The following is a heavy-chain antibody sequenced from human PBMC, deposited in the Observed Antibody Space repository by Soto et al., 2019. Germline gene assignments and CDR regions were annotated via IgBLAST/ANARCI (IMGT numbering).Heavy chain of an antibody. J-gene: IGHJ6*02. V-gene: IGHV4-59*01. CDR1: GGAISSYY. CDR2: IYFSGST. CDR3: ARGLQLNYDYYYGMDV. Sequence: PAETLSLTCTVFGGAISSYYWGWIRQPPGKGREWIGYIYFSGSTTYNPSLKSRVTISVDTSKKQCTLKLSSVTASYTAVYYCARGLQLNYDYYYGMDVWGQGTTVTVSS. D-gene: IGHD6-6*01.